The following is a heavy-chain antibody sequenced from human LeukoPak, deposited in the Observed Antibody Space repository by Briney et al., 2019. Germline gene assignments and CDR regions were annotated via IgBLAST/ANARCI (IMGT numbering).Heavy chain of an antibody. V-gene: IGHV1-2*02. J-gene: IGHJ3*02. CDR3: AREYDSTMIDAFDI. Sequence: GASVKVSCKASGHTFTGYYMHWVRQAPGQGLEWMGWINPNSGGTNYAQKFQGRVTMTRDTSISTAYMELSRLRSDDTAVYYCAREYDSTMIDAFDIWGQGTMVTVSS. D-gene: IGHD3-22*01. CDR2: INPNSGGT. CDR1: GHTFTGYY.